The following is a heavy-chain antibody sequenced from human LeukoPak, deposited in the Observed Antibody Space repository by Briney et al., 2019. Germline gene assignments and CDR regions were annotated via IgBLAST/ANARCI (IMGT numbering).Heavy chain of an antibody. Sequence: GSLRLSCAASGFTFSSYWMSWVRQAPGKGLEWVANIKQDGSEKYYVNSVKGRFTISRDNAKNSLYLQMNSLRAEDTAIYFCAREDDWNYEDYWGQGTLVTVSS. J-gene: IGHJ4*02. V-gene: IGHV3-7*01. CDR1: GFTFSSYW. CDR2: IKQDGSEK. D-gene: IGHD1-7*01. CDR3: AREDDWNYEDY.